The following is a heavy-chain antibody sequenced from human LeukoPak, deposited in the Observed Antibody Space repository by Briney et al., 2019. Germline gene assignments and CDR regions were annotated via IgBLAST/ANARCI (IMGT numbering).Heavy chain of an antibody. Sequence: PGGSLRLSCAASGFTFSSNSMNSVRQAPGKGLEWVSSISSSSNFIYYVDSVKGRLTISRDNAKNSLYLQMNSLRAEDTAVYYCARDIYSGSVVGLLDYWGQGTLVTVSS. J-gene: IGHJ4*02. CDR3: ARDIYSGSVVGLLDY. CDR1: GFTFSSNS. D-gene: IGHD1-26*01. V-gene: IGHV3-21*01. CDR2: ISSSSNFI.